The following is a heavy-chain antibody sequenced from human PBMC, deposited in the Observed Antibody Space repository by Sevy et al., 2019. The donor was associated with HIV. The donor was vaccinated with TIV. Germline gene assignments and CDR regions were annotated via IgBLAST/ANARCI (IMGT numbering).Heavy chain of an antibody. CDR2: ISSGSSYI. D-gene: IGHD3-10*01. CDR3: ARGDYYGSLYYFDY. Sequence: GGSLRLSCAASGFSFSSHGMHWVRQAPGKGLEWVSSISSGSSYIFYADSLKGRFTISRDNAKNSLYLHMNSLRAEDTAVYYCARGDYYGSLYYFDYWGPGTLVTVSS. V-gene: IGHV3-21*01. CDR1: GFSFSSHG. J-gene: IGHJ4*02.